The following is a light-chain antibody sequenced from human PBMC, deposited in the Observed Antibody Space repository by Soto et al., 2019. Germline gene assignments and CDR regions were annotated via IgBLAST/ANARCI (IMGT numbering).Light chain of an antibody. Sequence: EIVLTQSPGTLSLSPGERATLSCRASQSVSSNYLASYQHRPGQAPRCRIYGAPSRATGIPDRFSGSGSGAAITLTISRLEPEDFAVYYCQQHGGSPWTFGQGTNVEIK. V-gene: IGKV3-20*01. J-gene: IGKJ1*01. CDR1: QSVSSNY. CDR3: QQHGGSPWT. CDR2: GAP.